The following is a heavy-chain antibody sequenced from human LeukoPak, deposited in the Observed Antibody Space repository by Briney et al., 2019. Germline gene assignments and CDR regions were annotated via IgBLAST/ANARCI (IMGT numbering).Heavy chain of an antibody. D-gene: IGHD2-15*01. CDR1: GFSFSTQR. Sequence: GGSLRLSCAASGFSFSTQRMHWVRQAPGQGLEWVAVISYGGSNKYYADSVKGRFTISRDNSKNTLYLQVNSLRAEDTAVYYCARDKLYCSGGSCRDYYGMDVWGQGTTVTVSS. CDR3: ARDKLYCSGGSCRDYYGMDV. V-gene: IGHV3-30*03. J-gene: IGHJ6*02. CDR2: ISYGGSNK.